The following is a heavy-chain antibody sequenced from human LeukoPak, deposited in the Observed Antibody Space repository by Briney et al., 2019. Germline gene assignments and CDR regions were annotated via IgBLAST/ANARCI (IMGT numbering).Heavy chain of an antibody. V-gene: IGHV3-23*01. J-gene: IGHJ4*02. D-gene: IGHD3-22*01. Sequence: GGSLRLSCAASGFTFSSYAMSWVRQAPGEGLEWVSAISGSGGSTYYADSVKGRFTISRDNSKNTLYLQMNSLRAEDTAVYYCAKQQYYDSSGYYFLPDYWGQGTLVTVSS. CDR3: AKQQYYDSSGYYFLPDY. CDR2: ISGSGGST. CDR1: GFTFSSYA.